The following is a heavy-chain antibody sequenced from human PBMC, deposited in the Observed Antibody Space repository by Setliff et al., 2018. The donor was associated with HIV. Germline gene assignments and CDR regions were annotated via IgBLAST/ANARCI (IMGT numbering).Heavy chain of an antibody. CDR1: GFTFSIHA. J-gene: IGHJ6*03. CDR2: ISGSGGNT. CDR3: AKGSGKITIYYYYMDV. D-gene: IGHD3-3*01. V-gene: IGHV3-23*01. Sequence: QPGGSLRLSCAAPGFTFSIHAMSWVRQAPGKGLEWVSAISGSGGNTYYADSVKGRFTVSRDNSKNTLYLQMNSLRAEDTAVYYCAKGSGKITIYYYYMDVWGKGTTVTVSS.